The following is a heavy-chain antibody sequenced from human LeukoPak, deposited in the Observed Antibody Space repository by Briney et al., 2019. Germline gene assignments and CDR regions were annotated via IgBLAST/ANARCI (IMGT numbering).Heavy chain of an antibody. CDR3: ARAPEGSGSWADAFDI. V-gene: IGHV4-59*08. CDR1: GGSISSYY. J-gene: IGHJ3*02. CDR2: IYYSGST. Sequence: SETLSLTCTVSGGSISSYYWSWIRQPPGKGLEWIGYIYYSGSTNYNPSLKSRVTISVDTSKNQFSLKLSSVTAADTAVYYCARAPEGSGSWADAFDIWGQGTMVTVSS. D-gene: IGHD1-26*01.